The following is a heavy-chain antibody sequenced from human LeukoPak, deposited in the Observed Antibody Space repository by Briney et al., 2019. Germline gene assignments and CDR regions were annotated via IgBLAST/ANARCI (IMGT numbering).Heavy chain of an antibody. CDR3: ARTDYYGNRDFDY. CDR1: GGSISSYY. J-gene: IGHJ4*02. CDR2: IYYSGST. Sequence: SETLSLTCTVSGGSISSYYWSWIRQPPGKGLEWIGYIYYSGSTNYNPSLKSRVTISVDTSKSQFSLKLSSVTAADTAVYYCARTDYYGNRDFDYWGQGTLVTVSS. D-gene: IGHD3-10*01. V-gene: IGHV4-59*01.